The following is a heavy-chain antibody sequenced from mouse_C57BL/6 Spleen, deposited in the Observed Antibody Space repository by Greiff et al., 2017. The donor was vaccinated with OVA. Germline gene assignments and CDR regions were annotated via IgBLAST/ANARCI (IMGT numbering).Heavy chain of an antibody. CDR1: GYSFTGYY. J-gene: IGHJ2*01. CDR3: ERCGSSPCFDC. V-gene: IGHV1-42*01. CDR2: INPSTGGT. Sequence: VQLQQSGPELVKPGASVKISCKASGYSFTGYYMNWVKQSPEKSLEWIGEINPSTGGTTYNQKFKAKATLTVDKSSSTAYMQLKSLTSEDSAVDYCERCGSSPCFDCWGQGTTLTVAS. D-gene: IGHD1-1*01.